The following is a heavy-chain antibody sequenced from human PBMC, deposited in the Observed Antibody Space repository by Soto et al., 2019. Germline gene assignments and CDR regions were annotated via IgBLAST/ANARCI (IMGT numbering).Heavy chain of an antibody. CDR2: INHSGST. CDR1: GGSFSGYY. CDR3: ARAWIWAAAAYFDY. D-gene: IGHD6-13*01. Sequence: PSETLSLTCAVYGGSFSGYYWSWIRQPPGKGLEWIGEINHSGSTNYNPSLKSRVTISVDTSKNQFSLKLSSVTAADTAVYYCARAWIWAAAAYFDYWGQGTPVTVSS. V-gene: IGHV4-34*01. J-gene: IGHJ4*02.